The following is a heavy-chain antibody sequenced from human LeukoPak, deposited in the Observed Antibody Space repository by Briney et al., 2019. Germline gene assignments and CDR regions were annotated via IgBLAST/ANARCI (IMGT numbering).Heavy chain of an antibody. CDR3: AKDLAGYDYVWGSYRPTYYFDY. V-gene: IGHV3-23*01. CDR2: ISGSGGST. J-gene: IGHJ4*02. Sequence: GGSLRLSCAASGFTFSSYGMSWVRQAPGKGLEWVSAISGSGGSTYYADSVKGRFTIARDNSKNTLYLQMNSLRAEDTAVYYCAKDLAGYDYVWGSYRPTYYFDYWGRGTLVTVSS. D-gene: IGHD3-16*02. CDR1: GFTFSSYG.